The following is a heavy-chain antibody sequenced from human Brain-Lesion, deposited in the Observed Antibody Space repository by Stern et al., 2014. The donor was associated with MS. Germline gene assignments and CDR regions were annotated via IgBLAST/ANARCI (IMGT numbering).Heavy chain of an antibody. CDR1: GDIFTGYY. Sequence: VQLVESGAEVKKPGASLKVSCETSGDIFTGYYLHCGRQAPGQGLEWMAWINPNTGGTKYAQTVQGRVTMSRDTSINTDYVELSSLTSDDTAVYYCARDQRGITIFGVVTDYYYLGMDVWGQGTTVTVSS. CDR3: ARDQRGITIFGVVTDYYYLGMDV. J-gene: IGHJ6*02. CDR2: INPNTGGT. D-gene: IGHD3-3*01. V-gene: IGHV1-2*02.